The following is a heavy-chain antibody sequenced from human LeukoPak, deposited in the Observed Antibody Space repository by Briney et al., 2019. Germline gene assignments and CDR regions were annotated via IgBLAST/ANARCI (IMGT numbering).Heavy chain of an antibody. CDR3: AKGKFGELSYVFDN. CDR2: ITWNSDLI. Sequence: GGSLRLSCAASRFTFDDYAMHWVRQAPGKGLEWVSSITWNSDLIVYADSVKGRFTVSRDNAKNPLYLQMNSLRLEDTALYYCAKGKFGELSYVFDNRGQGTLVTVSS. CDR1: RFTFDDYA. V-gene: IGHV3-9*01. J-gene: IGHJ5*02. D-gene: IGHD3-10*01.